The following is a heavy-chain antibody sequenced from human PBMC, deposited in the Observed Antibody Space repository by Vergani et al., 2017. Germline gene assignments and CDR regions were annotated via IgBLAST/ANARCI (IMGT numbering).Heavy chain of an antibody. V-gene: IGHV2-5*01. CDR3: AHRPWSGYTAWDSDFDY. CDR2: IYWNDEI. J-gene: IGHJ4*02. D-gene: IGHD3-3*01. Sequence: QITLKESGPTRVKPTETLTLTCTFSGFSLSTIGVGVGWTRQPPGKALEWLALIYWNDEIRYSPSLKSRLSITKDTSKNQVVLTLTNMDPVDTATYFCAHRPWSGYTAWDSDFDYWGQGTLVTVSS. CDR1: GFSLSTIGVG.